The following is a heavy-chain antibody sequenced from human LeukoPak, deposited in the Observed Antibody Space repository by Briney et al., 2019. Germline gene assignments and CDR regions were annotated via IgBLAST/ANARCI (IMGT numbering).Heavy chain of an antibody. V-gene: IGHV3-74*01. CDR3: ARSNQADDY. D-gene: IGHD1-14*01. Sequence: PGGSLRLSCAASGFTFSSYWMHWVRQVPGKGLVWVARINLGVSSITYADSVKGRFTIARDNAKNTLYLQMDSLRAEDTGVYYCARSNQADDYWGQGTLVTVSS. CDR2: INLGVSSI. J-gene: IGHJ4*02. CDR1: GFTFSSYW.